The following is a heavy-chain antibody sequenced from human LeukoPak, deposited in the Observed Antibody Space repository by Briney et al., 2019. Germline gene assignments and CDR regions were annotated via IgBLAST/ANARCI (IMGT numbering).Heavy chain of an antibody. CDR3: AKDNSDYFDY. CDR2: ISGSGDST. D-gene: IGHD4-23*01. CDR1: GFTFSSFA. J-gene: IGHJ4*02. Sequence: GRSLRLSCAASGFTFSSFAMHWVRQAPDKGLEWVSAISGSGDSTYYADSVRGRFTISRDNSKNTVYLHVSSLRAEDTALYFCAKDNSDYFDYWGQGTLITVSS. V-gene: IGHV3-23*01.